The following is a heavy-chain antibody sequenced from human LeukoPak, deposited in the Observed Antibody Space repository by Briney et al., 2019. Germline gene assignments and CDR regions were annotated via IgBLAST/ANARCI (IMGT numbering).Heavy chain of an antibody. J-gene: IGHJ4*02. CDR3: ARGVTHKWGYFDY. CDR1: GFTFSSYW. CDR2: IKQDGSEK. Sequence: PGGSLRLSCAASGFTFSSYWMSWVRQAPGKGLEWVANIKQDGSEKYYVDSVKGRFTISRDNAKNSRYLQMNSLRAEDTAVYYCARGVTHKWGYFDYWGQGTLVTVSS. V-gene: IGHV3-7*04. D-gene: IGHD7-27*01.